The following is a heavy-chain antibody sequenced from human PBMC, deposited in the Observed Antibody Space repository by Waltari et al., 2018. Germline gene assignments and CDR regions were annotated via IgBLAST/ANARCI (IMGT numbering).Heavy chain of an antibody. D-gene: IGHD6-19*01. CDR3: ARRRIAVAATVHAFDI. V-gene: IGHV1-2*06. CDR2: INPNSGGT. CDR1: GYTFTGYY. J-gene: IGHJ3*02. Sequence: QVQLVQSGAEVKKPGASVKVSCKASGYTFTGYYMHWVRQAPGQGLEWMGRINPNSGGTNYAQKFQGRFTMTRDTSISTAYMELSRLRSDDTAVYYCARRRIAVAATVHAFDIWGQGTMVTVSS.